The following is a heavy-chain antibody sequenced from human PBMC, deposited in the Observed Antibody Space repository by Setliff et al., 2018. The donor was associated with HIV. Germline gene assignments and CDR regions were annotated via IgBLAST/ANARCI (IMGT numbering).Heavy chain of an antibody. Sequence: PSETLSLTCSVSGGSISSSTHYWGWIRQPPGKGLEWIGSMYYSGNTYYNPSLMSRVSISINTSKNQFSLKLNSVTAADTAVYYCASEIIVARLDYWGQGTLVTVSS. V-gene: IGHV4-39*01. J-gene: IGHJ4*02. CDR2: MYYSGNT. CDR3: ASEIIVARLDY. D-gene: IGHD2-2*01. CDR1: GGSISSSTHY.